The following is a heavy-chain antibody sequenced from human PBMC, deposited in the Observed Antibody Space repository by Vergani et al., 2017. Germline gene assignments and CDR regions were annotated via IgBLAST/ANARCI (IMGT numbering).Heavy chain of an antibody. V-gene: IGHV3-9*01. CDR3: APPVRVGANY. D-gene: IGHD1-26*01. CDR1: GFTFDDYA. Sequence: EVHLVESGGGLVLPGRSLRLSCAASGFTFDDYAMHWVRHAPGKGLEWVSGISWNSDSIGYADSVKDRFTISRDNAKNSLHLQMNSLRTEDTALYYCAPPVRVGANYWGQGTLVTVSS. CDR2: ISWNSDSI. J-gene: IGHJ4*02.